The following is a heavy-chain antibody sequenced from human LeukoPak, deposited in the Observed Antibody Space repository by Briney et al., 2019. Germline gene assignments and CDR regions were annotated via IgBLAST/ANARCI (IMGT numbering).Heavy chain of an antibody. CDR3: AELGITMIGGV. V-gene: IGHV3-23*01. CDR1: GFTFSIYS. J-gene: IGHJ6*04. Sequence: GGSLRLSCAASGFTFSIYSMNWVRQAPGKGLEWVSAISGSGGSTYYADSVKGRFTISRDNSKNTLYLQMNSLRAEDTAVYYCAELGITMIGGVWGKGTTVTISS. D-gene: IGHD3-10*02. CDR2: ISGSGGST.